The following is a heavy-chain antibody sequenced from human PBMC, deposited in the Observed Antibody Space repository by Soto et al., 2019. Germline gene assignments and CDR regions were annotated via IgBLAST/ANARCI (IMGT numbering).Heavy chain of an antibody. J-gene: IGHJ4*02. Sequence: VRLSCAASGFTVSSNYMSWVRQAPGKGLEWVSVIYSGGSTYYADSVKGRFTISRDNSKNTLYLQMNSLRAEDTAVYYCARVYGDYWYSFDYWGQGTLVTVSS. CDR1: GFTVSSNY. V-gene: IGHV3-53*01. D-gene: IGHD4-17*01. CDR3: ARVYGDYWYSFDY. CDR2: IYSGGST.